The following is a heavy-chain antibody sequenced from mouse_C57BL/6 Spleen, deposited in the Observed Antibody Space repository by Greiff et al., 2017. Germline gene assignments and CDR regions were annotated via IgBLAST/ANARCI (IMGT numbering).Heavy chain of an antibody. J-gene: IGHJ2*01. D-gene: IGHD1-1*01. Sequence: QVTLKASGPGILQPSQTLSLTCSFSGFSLSTFGVGLGWLRPPSGKGLEWLAHIWWDADKYYTPALKRRLTISKDTSKSQVFLKIANVDAADTATYYCARPHYYGSSPPLDYWGQGTTLTVSS. V-gene: IGHV8-8*01. CDR1: GFSLSTFGVG. CDR3: ARPHYYGSSPPLDY. CDR2: IWWDADK.